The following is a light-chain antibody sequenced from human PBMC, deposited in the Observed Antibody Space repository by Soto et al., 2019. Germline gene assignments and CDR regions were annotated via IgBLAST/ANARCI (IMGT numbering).Light chain of an antibody. V-gene: IGKV1-39*01. J-gene: IGKJ1*01. CDR3: QQTFGTPRT. CDR1: QSINSF. CDR2: AAS. Sequence: DVQMTQSPSSLSASVGDRVTITCRAGQSINSFLNWYQQKPGKAPEVLIYAASRLQSGVSQRFSGSGSGTDFTLNITRLQPEDFATYYCQQTFGTPRTFGQGTRVEI.